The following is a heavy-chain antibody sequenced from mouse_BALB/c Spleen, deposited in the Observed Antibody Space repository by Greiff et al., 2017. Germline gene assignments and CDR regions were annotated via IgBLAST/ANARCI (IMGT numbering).Heavy chain of an antibody. CDR2: ISYSGST. CDR3: ARSYGSSYFDY. J-gene: IGHJ2*01. V-gene: IGHV3-2*02. D-gene: IGHD1-1*01. CDR1: GYSITSDYA. Sequence: VQLQQSGPGLVKPSQSLSLTCTVTGYSITSDYAWNWIRQFPGNKLEWMGYISYSGSTSYNPSLKSRISITRDTSKNQFFLQLNSVTTEDTATYYCARSYGSSYFDYWGQGTTLTVSS.